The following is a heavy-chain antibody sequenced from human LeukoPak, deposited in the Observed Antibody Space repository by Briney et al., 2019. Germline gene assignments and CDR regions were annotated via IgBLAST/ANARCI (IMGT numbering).Heavy chain of an antibody. CDR1: GGSISSYY. CDR2: IYYSGST. J-gene: IGHJ3*02. D-gene: IGHD3-10*01. Sequence: PSETLSLTCTVSGGSISSYYWSWIRQPPGKGLEWIGYIYYSGSTNYNPSLKSRVTISVDTSKNQFSLKLSSVTAADTAVYYCARHDRRVRGVVGAFDIWGQGTMVTVSS. CDR3: ARHDRRVRGVVGAFDI. V-gene: IGHV4-59*08.